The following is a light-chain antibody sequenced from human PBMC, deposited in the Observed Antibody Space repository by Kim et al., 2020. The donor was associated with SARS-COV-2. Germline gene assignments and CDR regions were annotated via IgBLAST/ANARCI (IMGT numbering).Light chain of an antibody. J-gene: IGKJ2*01. CDR2: DAS. CDR3: QQRSNWPPYT. V-gene: IGKV3-11*01. Sequence: SAPGERAAPSCSASQSVSSYLAWYQQKPGEAPRLLIYDASNRATGIPARFSGSGSGTDFTLTISSLEPEDFAVYYCQQRSNWPPYTFGQGTKLEI. CDR1: QSVSSY.